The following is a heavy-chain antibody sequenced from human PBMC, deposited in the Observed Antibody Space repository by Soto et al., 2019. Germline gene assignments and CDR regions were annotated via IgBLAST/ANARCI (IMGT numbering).Heavy chain of an antibody. Sequence: PSETLSLTCSVDSISTYYWNWIRQSPVKGLEWIGYIYYLGRTNYNPSLRSRVTMSIDTSKNQFSLKLSSVTAADTAVYYCARDPVGVTHFDYWGQGALVTVSS. CDR1: SISTYY. V-gene: IGHV4-59*12. CDR2: IYYLGRT. CDR3: ARDPVGVTHFDY. J-gene: IGHJ4*02. D-gene: IGHD1-26*01.